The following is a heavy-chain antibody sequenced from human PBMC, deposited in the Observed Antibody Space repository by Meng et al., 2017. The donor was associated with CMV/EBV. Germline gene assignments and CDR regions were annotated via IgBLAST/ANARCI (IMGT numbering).Heavy chain of an antibody. Sequence: GGSLRLSCAASGFTFSSYAMHWVRQAPGKGLEWVAVISYDGSNKYYADSVKGRFTISRDNAKNTLYLQMNSLRAEDTAVYYCARDSSISDFWSGYYVGGYYYYGMDVWGQGTTVTVSS. D-gene: IGHD3-3*01. CDR1: GFTFSSYA. CDR2: ISYDGSNK. V-gene: IGHV3-30-3*01. J-gene: IGHJ6*02. CDR3: ARDSSISDFWSGYYVGGYYYYGMDV.